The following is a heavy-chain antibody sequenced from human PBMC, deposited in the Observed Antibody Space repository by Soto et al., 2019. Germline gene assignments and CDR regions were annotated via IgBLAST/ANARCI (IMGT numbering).Heavy chain of an antibody. V-gene: IGHV3-30*04. J-gene: IGHJ4*02. CDR2: ISYDGSNK. CDR1: GFTFSSYA. CDR3: ARDLTLRPYSSSSGATLGY. Sequence: GGSLRLSCAASGFTFSSYAMHWVRQAPGKGLEWVAVISYDGSNKYYADSVKGRFTISRDNSKNTLYLQMNSLRAEDTAVYYCARDLTLRPYSSSSGATLGYWGQGTLVTVSS. D-gene: IGHD6-6*01.